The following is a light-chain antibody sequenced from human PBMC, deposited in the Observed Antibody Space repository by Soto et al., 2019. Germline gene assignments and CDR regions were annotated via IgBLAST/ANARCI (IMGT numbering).Light chain of an antibody. J-gene: IGLJ1*01. CDR3: SSYTSSSTLRV. V-gene: IGLV2-8*01. Sequence: QSALTQPPSASGSPGQSVTISCTGTSSDVGGYNYVSWYQHLPGKAPKLMIYAVTKRPSGVPDRFSGSKSGNTASLTVSGLQAEVEADYYCSSYTSSSTLRVFGTGTKLTVL. CDR2: AVT. CDR1: SSDVGGYNY.